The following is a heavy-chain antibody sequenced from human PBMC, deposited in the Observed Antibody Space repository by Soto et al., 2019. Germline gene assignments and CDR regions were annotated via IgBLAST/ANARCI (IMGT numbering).Heavy chain of an antibody. Sequence: EVQLVESGGGLVQPSRSLRLSCAASGFTFDDYAMHWVRQAPGKGLEWVSRISWNSGSIGYADSVKGRFTISRDNAKNSLYLQMNSLRAEDTALYYCAKAVGSYGNFDYWGQGTLVTVSS. CDR2: ISWNSGSI. CDR3: AKAVGSYGNFDY. CDR1: GFTFDDYA. D-gene: IGHD5-18*01. J-gene: IGHJ4*02. V-gene: IGHV3-9*01.